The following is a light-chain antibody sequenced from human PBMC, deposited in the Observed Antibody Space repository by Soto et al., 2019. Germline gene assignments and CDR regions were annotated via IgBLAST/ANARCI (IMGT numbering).Light chain of an antibody. J-gene: IGKJ5*01. V-gene: IGKV3-11*01. CDR1: ESVSSY. CDR3: HQRSNWPIT. CDR2: DAS. Sequence: PGDRATLSCRASESVSSYLAWYQQKPGQTPRLLIYDASNRATGVPARFTGSESGTDFTLTISSLEPEDFAVYYCHQRSNWPITFGQGTRLEIK.